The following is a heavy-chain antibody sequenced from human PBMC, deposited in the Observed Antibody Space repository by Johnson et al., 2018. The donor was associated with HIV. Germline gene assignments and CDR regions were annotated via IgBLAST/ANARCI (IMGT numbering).Heavy chain of an antibody. Sequence: VQLVESGGGLVQPGGSLRLSCAASGFTFSSYWMSWVRQAPGKGLEWVANIKQDGSEKYYVDSVKGRFTISRDNAKNSLYLQMTSLKAEDTAVYYCARDSSGGYGEDEDDAFDIWGQGTMVTVSS. CDR3: ARDSSGGYGEDEDDAFDI. CDR1: GFTFSSYW. V-gene: IGHV3-7*01. J-gene: IGHJ3*02. CDR2: IKQDGSEK. D-gene: IGHD5-18*01.